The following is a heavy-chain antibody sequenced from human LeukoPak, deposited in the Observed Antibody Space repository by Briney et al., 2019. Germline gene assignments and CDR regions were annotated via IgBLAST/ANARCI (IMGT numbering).Heavy chain of an antibody. Sequence: GGSLRLSCEASGFTFSDYWLSWVRQAPGKGLEWVANIKQDGSEKNYVDSVKGRFTISRDNAKNSLNLQMNSLRAEDTAVYYCVRGPYALYWGQGTLVSVSS. J-gene: IGHJ4*02. CDR2: IKQDGSEK. D-gene: IGHD2-2*01. CDR1: GFTFSDYW. CDR3: VRGPYALY. V-gene: IGHV3-7*01.